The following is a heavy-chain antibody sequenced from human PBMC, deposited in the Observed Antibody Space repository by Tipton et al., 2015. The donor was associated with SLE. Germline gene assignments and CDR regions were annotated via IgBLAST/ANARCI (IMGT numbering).Heavy chain of an antibody. CDR2: IYYSGST. CDR1: GGSISSYY. J-gene: IGHJ4*02. D-gene: IGHD3-3*01. V-gene: IGHV4-59*05. CDR3: ARRVETFGAPDC. Sequence: TLSLTCTVSGGSISSYYWSWIRQPAGKGLEWIGSIYYSGSTYYNPSLKSRVTISVDTSKNQFSLKLSSVTAADTAVYYCARRVETFGAPDCWGQGTLVTVSS.